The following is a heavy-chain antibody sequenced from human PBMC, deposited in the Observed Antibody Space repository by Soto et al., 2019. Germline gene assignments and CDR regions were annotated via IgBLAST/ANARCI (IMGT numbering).Heavy chain of an antibody. J-gene: IGHJ1*01. CDR1: GFSLSTSGVG. CDR3: AQCPVEMATPQVRYFEN. D-gene: IGHD5-12*01. Sequence: SGPTLVNPTQTLTLTCTFSGFSLSTSGVGVGWIRQPPGKALEWLALIYWNDDKRYSPSLKSRLTITKDTSKNQVVLTMTNMDPVDTATYYCAQCPVEMATPQVRYFENWGQGTLVTASS. CDR2: IYWNDDK. V-gene: IGHV2-5*01.